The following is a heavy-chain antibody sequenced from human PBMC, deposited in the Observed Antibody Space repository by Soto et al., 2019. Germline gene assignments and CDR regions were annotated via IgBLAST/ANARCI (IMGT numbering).Heavy chain of an antibody. D-gene: IGHD5-18*01. CDR3: AKDLPTPEMGIQPLDYFDY. CDR1: GFTFSSYA. V-gene: IGHV3-23*01. J-gene: IGHJ4*02. CDR2: ISGSGGST. Sequence: GGSLRLSCAASGFTFSSYAMSWVRQAPGKGLEWVSAISGSGGSTYYADSVKGRFTISRDNSKNTLYLQMNSLRAEDTAVYYCAKDLPTPEMGIQPLDYFDYWGQGTLVTVSS.